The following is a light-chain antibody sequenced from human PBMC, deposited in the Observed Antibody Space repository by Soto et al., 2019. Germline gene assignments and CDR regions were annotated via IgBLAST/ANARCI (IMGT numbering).Light chain of an antibody. V-gene: IGLV2-14*03. J-gene: IGLJ1*01. CDR3: SSYTTSNTRQIV. CDR1: SSDVGGYNY. Sequence: SVLTQPASVSGAAGQAITISCTGTSSDVGGYNYVSWYQHHPGKAPKLIIYDVSNRPSGVSNRFSGSKSGNTASLTISGLQPEDEADYYCSSYTTSNTRQIVFGTGTKVTVL. CDR2: DVS.